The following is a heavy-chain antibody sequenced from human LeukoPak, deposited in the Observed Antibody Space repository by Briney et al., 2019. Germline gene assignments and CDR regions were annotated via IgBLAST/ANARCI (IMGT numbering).Heavy chain of an antibody. CDR1: GFTFSSYA. D-gene: IGHD1-26*01. J-gene: IGHJ4*02. CDR3: ARAELLHYFDY. CDR2: MSYDGSNK. V-gene: IGHV3-30-3*01. Sequence: GGSLRLSCAASGFTFSSYAMHWVRQAPGKGLGWVAVMSYDGSNKYYADSVKGRFTISRDNSKNTLYLQMNSLRAEDTAVYYCARAELLHYFDYWGQGTLVTVSS.